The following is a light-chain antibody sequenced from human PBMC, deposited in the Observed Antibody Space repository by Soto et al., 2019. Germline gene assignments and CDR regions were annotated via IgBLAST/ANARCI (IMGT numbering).Light chain of an antibody. CDR1: RANIGAGYD. CDR3: QSFDSSLSGSV. V-gene: IGLV1-40*01. Sequence: QSVLTQPPSVSGAPGQRVTISCAGSRANIGAGYDVQWYQHLPGTAAKLLIYGNSYRPSGVPDRFSGSKSGTSASLAITGLQAEDEADYYCQSFDSSLSGSVFGSGTKLTVL. CDR2: GNS. J-gene: IGLJ1*01.